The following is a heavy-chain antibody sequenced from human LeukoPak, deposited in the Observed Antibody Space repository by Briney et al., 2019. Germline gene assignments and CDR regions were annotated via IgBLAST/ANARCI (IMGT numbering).Heavy chain of an antibody. V-gene: IGHV2-5*02. J-gene: IGHJ4*02. Sequence: SGPTLVNPTQTLTLTCTFSGFSLSTSGVGVGWIRQSPGKALEWLALIYWDDDKRYSPSLKGRLTITKDTSKNQVVLTMTNMDPVDTATYYCAMGMVDYYDSSGYSNWGQGTLVTVSS. CDR1: GFSLSTSGVG. CDR2: IYWDDDK. CDR3: AMGMVDYYDSSGYSN. D-gene: IGHD3-22*01.